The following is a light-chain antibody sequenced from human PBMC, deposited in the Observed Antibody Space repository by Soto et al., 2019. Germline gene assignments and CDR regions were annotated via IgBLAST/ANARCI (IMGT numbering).Light chain of an antibody. CDR3: QQYGNSPTYS. CDR2: GTS. Sequence: EIVLTQSPGTLSLSLGERATLSCRASQSVSSNYLAWYQQKPGQAPRLLIYGTSSRATGIPDRFSGSGSGTDSTLTTSTLEPDDCPVYYCQQYGNSPTYSFGQGTKLEIK. J-gene: IGKJ2*03. CDR1: QSVSSNY. V-gene: IGKV3-20*01.